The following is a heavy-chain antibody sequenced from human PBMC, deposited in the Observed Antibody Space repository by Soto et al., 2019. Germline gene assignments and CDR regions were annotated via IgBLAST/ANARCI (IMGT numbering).Heavy chain of an antibody. CDR3: ARVGGSGSFGWFDP. Sequence: SETLSLTCTVSGGSISSYYLSWIRQPPGKGLEWIGYIYYSGSTNYNPSLKSRVTISVDTSKNQFSLKLSSVTAADTAVYYCARVGGSGSFGWFDPWGQGTLVTVSS. D-gene: IGHD3-10*01. CDR1: GGSISSYY. V-gene: IGHV4-59*01. J-gene: IGHJ5*02. CDR2: IYYSGST.